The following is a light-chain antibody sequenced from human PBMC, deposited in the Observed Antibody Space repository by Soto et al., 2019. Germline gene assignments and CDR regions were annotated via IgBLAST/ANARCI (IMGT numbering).Light chain of an antibody. J-gene: IGKJ4*01. CDR2: AAS. V-gene: IGKV1-39*01. CDR1: QSISSY. Sequence: IQLTQSPSSLSSSVGDRVTITCRASQSISSYLNWYQKKPGKAPKLLLYAASSLQSGVPSRFSGSGSGTELTLTISGLQTDDFAYYYCQQYNTYFSLTFGGGTKVDIK. CDR3: QQYNTYFSLT.